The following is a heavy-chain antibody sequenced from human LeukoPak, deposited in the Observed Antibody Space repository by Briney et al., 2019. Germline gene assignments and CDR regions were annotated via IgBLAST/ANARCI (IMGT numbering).Heavy chain of an antibody. V-gene: IGHV3-74*01. D-gene: IGHD1-26*01. J-gene: IGHJ3*02. CDR2: INSDGSST. CDR3: ARGGSYAPGAFDI. CDR1: GFTFSSYW. Sequence: GGSLRLSCAASGFTFSSYWMHWVRQAPGKGLVWVSRINSDGSSTSYADSVKGRFTISRDNSKNTLYLQMNSPRAEDTAVYYCARGGSYAPGAFDIWGQGTMVTVSS.